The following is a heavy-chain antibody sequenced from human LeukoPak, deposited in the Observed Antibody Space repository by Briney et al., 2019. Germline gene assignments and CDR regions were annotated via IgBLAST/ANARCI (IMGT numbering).Heavy chain of an antibody. Sequence: GGSLRLSCEASGFTFDDYAMHWVRQTPEKGLEWLGLITWNGFSTYYADSVRGRFTISGDNSKNSLYLQMNSLSTDDTALYYCAKDYGYSNDWYLIDYWGQGTLVTVSS. V-gene: IGHV3-43D*03. J-gene: IGHJ4*02. CDR3: AKDYGYSNDWYLIDY. D-gene: IGHD6-19*01. CDR1: GFTFDDYA. CDR2: ITWNGFST.